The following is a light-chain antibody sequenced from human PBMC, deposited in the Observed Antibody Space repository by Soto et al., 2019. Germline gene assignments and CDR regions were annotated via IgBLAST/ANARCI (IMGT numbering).Light chain of an antibody. Sequence: EIVLTQSPGTLSLSPGERATLSCGASQSVTFNYLAWFQQRPGLAPRLLIYDASSRATGIPDRFRGSGSGTDFTLTISSLQPDEFATYYCQQYSTYTPRTFGQGTKGDSK. CDR2: DAS. CDR3: QQYSTYTPRT. CDR1: QSVTFNY. V-gene: IGKV3D-20*01. J-gene: IGKJ1*01.